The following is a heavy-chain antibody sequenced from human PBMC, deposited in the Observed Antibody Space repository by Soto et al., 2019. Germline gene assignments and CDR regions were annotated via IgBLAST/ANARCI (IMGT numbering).Heavy chain of an antibody. CDR1: GDSISSNKW. CDR3: ATYSRSNGWCDP. J-gene: IGHJ5*02. Sequence: QVQLQESGPGLVKPSDTLSLTCAVSGDSISSNKWWGWIRQPPGKGLEWIGYFHYSGSTYYSPYLKSRVTMSLDTSKNQFPLKLSSVTAVDTSVYYCATYSRSNGWCDPWGQVTLGTVSS. CDR2: FHYSGST. D-gene: IGHD4-4*01. V-gene: IGHV4-28*01.